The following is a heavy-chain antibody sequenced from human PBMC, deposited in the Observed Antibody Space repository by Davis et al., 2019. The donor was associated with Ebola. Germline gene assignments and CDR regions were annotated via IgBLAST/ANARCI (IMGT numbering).Heavy chain of an antibody. J-gene: IGHJ4*02. D-gene: IGHD3-9*01. CDR1: GYTFTGYY. CDR2: INPNSGGT. Sequence: ASVKVSCKASGYTFTGYYMHWVRQAPGQGLEWMGRINPNSGGTNYAQKFQGRVTMTRDTSISTAYMELSSLRSEDTAVYYCARGGLRYFDWLSPPLDFDYWGQGTLVTVSS. CDR3: ARGGLRYFDWLSPPLDFDY. V-gene: IGHV1-2*06.